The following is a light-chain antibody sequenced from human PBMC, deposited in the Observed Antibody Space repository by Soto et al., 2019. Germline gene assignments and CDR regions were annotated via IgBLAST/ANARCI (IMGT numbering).Light chain of an antibody. J-gene: IGKJ2*01. CDR2: AAS. V-gene: IGKV1-39*01. CDR1: QSISTY. CDR3: QQCFSTPYT. Sequence: DIQMTQSPSSPSASVGDRVTITCRASQSISTYLNWYQQKPGKAPELLIYAASSLQSGVPSRFSGSGSGTDFTLTISSLQPEDFATYYCQQCFSTPYTFGQGTKLEIK.